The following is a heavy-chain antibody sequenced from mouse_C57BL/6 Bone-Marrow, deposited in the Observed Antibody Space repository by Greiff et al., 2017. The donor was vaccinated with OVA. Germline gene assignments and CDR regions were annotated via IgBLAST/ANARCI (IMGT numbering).Heavy chain of an antibody. Sequence: QVQLQQPGAELVKPGASVKLSCKASGYTFTSYWMQWVKQRPGQGLEWIGEIDPSDSYTNYNQKFKGKATLTVDTSSSTAYMQLSSLTSEDSAVYYCARGLDEAWFAYWGQGTLVTVSA. CDR1: GYTFTSYW. V-gene: IGHV1-50*01. CDR3: ARGLDEAWFAY. J-gene: IGHJ3*01. D-gene: IGHD3-3*01. CDR2: IDPSDSYT.